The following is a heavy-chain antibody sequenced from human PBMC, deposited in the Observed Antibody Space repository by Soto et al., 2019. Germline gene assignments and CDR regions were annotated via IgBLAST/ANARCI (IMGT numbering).Heavy chain of an antibody. V-gene: IGHV4-34*01. Sequence: QVQLQQWGAGLLKPSETLSLTCAVYGGSFSGYYWSWIRQPPGKGLEWIGEINHSGSTNYNPSFKSRVTISVDTSKNQFSLKLSSVTAADTAVYYCATQLNYDFWSGYYLDYWGQGTLVTVSS. CDR3: ATQLNYDFWSGYYLDY. CDR1: GGSFSGYY. D-gene: IGHD3-3*01. J-gene: IGHJ4*02. CDR2: INHSGST.